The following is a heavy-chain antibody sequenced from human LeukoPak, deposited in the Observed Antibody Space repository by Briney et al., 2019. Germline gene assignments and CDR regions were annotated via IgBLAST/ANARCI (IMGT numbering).Heavy chain of an antibody. CDR3: ATVPVVPAAKRDYYYYYGMDV. CDR1: GGTFSSYA. V-gene: IGHV1-24*01. D-gene: IGHD2-2*01. Sequence: ASVKVSCKASGGTFSSYAISWVRQAPGKGLEWMGGFDPEDGETIYAQKFQGRVTMTEGTSTDTAYMELSSLRSEDTAVYYCATVPVVPAAKRDYYYYYGMDVWGQGTTVTVSS. CDR2: FDPEDGET. J-gene: IGHJ6*02.